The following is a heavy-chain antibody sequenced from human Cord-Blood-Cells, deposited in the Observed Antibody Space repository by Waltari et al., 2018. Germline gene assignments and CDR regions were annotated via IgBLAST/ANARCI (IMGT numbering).Heavy chain of an antibody. CDR1: GFTFSSYA. Sequence: EVQLLESGGGLVQPGGSLRLSCAASGFTFSSYAMSWVRQAPGKGVEWVSAISGNGSSTYYADSVKGRFTSSRDSSKNTLYLQMNSLRAEDTAVYYCAKGTGVDFWSGPYFDYWGQGTLVTVSS. CDR3: AKGTGVDFWSGPYFDY. V-gene: IGHV3-23*01. CDR2: ISGNGSST. J-gene: IGHJ4*02. D-gene: IGHD3-3*01.